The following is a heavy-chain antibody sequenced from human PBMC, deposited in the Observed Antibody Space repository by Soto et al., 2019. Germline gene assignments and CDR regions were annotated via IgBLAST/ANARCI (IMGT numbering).Heavy chain of an antibody. CDR3: AASPGWWRLDH. CDR1: GDSVSSTPW. CDR2: MYHSGST. D-gene: IGHD6-19*01. J-gene: IGHJ4*02. Sequence: QVQLQESGPGLVKPSGTLSLTCAVSGDSVSSTPWGIWVGQPPGKGLEWIGEMYHSGSTNYNPSLKSRVTISVDKSKNQFSLRLSSVTAADTAVYYCAASPGWWRLDHWGQGTLVTVPS. V-gene: IGHV4-4*02.